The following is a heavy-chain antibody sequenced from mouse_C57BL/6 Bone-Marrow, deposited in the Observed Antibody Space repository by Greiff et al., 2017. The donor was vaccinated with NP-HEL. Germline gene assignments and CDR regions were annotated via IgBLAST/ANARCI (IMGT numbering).Heavy chain of an antibody. CDR3: AGRGHYYGSSYFDY. CDR2: IYPRDGST. J-gene: IGHJ2*01. CDR1: GYTFTSYD. D-gene: IGHD1-1*01. Sequence: QVQLQQSGPELVKPGASVKLSCKASGYTFTSYDINWVKQRPGQGLEWIGWIYPRDGSTKYTEKFTGQATLTVDTSSSTAYLGLHSLTSEDSAVYFCAGRGHYYGSSYFDYWGQGTTLTVSS. V-gene: IGHV1-85*01.